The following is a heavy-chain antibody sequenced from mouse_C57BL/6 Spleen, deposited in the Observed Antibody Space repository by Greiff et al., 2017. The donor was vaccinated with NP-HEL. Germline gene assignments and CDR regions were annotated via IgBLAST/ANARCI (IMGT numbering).Heavy chain of an antibody. CDR2: IYPGDGDT. J-gene: IGHJ2*01. CDR1: GYAFSSSW. D-gene: IGHD1-1*01. Sequence: VKLMESGPELVKPGASVKISCKASGYAFSSSWMNWVKQRPGKGLEWIGRIYPGDGDTNYNGKFKGKATLNADKSSSTAYMQLSSLTSEDSAVYFCARDRITTVVAPGYFDYWGQGTTLTVSS. V-gene: IGHV1-82*01. CDR3: ARDRITTVVAPGYFDY.